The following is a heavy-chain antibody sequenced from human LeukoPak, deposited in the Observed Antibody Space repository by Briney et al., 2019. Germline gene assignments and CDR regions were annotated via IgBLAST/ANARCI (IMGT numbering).Heavy chain of an antibody. CDR1: GFTVSSNY. D-gene: IGHD3-16*01. CDR3: ARARLKRGGYGMDV. Sequence: GGSLRLSCAASGFTVSSNYMSWVRQAPGKGLEWVSVIYSGGSTYYADSVKGRFTISRDNSKNTLYLQMNSLRAEDTAVYYCARARLKRGGYGMDVWGQGTTVTVS. J-gene: IGHJ6*02. CDR2: IYSGGST. V-gene: IGHV3-53*01.